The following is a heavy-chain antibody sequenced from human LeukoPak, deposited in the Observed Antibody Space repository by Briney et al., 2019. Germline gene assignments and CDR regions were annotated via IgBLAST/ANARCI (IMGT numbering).Heavy chain of an antibody. Sequence: GGSLRLSCSASGFTFSSYWMTWVRQAPGKGLEWVANIKQDASERYYVDSVKGRFTISRDNAKNSLYLQMNSLRAEDTAVYYCATPTAGTWHFDYWGQGTLVTVSS. J-gene: IGHJ4*02. CDR3: ATPTAGTWHFDY. V-gene: IGHV3-7*01. D-gene: IGHD1-1*01. CDR1: GFTFSSYW. CDR2: IKQDASER.